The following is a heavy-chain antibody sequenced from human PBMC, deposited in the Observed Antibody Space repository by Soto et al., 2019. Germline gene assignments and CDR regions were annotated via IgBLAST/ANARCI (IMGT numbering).Heavy chain of an antibody. J-gene: IGHJ4*02. D-gene: IGHD2-2*01. Sequence: PGGALSLSCAVTGVYCNNYGINWVRQPPGKGLEWVSSVSKSDYTYYSDSVRGRFTISRDNAKNSVSLQMNSLRAEDTAVYYCAREDSIIIPAVSDFWGQGTLVTVSS. V-gene: IGHV3-21*01. CDR3: AREDSIIIPAVSDF. CDR2: VSKSDYT. CDR1: GVYCNNYG.